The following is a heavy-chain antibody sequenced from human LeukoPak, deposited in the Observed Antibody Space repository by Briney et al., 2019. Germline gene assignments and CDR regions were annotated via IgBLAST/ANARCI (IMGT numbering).Heavy chain of an antibody. V-gene: IGHV3-23*01. CDR3: ARSGTNYYYYYMDV. D-gene: IGHD1-26*01. Sequence: GGSLRLSCAASGFTFRSYAMNWVRQAPGKGLQWVSAISGSGSSTYYADSVKGRFTISRDNSKNTLYLQMNTLRAEDTAVYYCARSGTNYYYYYMDVWGKGTTVTVSS. CDR2: ISGSGSST. CDR1: GFTFRSYA. J-gene: IGHJ6*03.